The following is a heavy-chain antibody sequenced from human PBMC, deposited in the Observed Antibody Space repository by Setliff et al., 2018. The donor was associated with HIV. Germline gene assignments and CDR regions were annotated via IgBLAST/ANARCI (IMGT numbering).Heavy chain of an antibody. J-gene: IGHJ6*03. CDR2: IYYSGST. V-gene: IGHV4-59*01. D-gene: IGHD1-7*01. Sequence: SETLSLTFTVSGGSISSDYWSRIRQPPGKGLEWIGYIYYSGSTNYNPSLKSRVTISVDTSKNQFSLKLSSVTAADTAVYYCARGDGTKYYYYYYMDVWGKGTTVTVSS. CDR3: ARGDGTKYYYYYYMDV. CDR1: GGSISSDY.